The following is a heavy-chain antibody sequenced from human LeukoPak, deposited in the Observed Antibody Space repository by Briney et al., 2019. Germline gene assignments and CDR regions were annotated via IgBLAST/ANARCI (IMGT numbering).Heavy chain of an antibody. CDR1: GFTFSTYW. D-gene: IGHD3-22*01. J-gene: IGHJ5*02. CDR3: ARGLVDVHDSSGYYSNWFDP. CDR2: ISGSGANT. Sequence: GGSLRLSCAASGFTFSTYWMHWVRQAPGKGLEWVSAISGSGANTYYADTVKGRFTISRDNSKNTLYVQMKSLRVEDTAVYYCARGLVDVHDSSGYYSNWFDPWGQGTLVTDSS. V-gene: IGHV3-23*01.